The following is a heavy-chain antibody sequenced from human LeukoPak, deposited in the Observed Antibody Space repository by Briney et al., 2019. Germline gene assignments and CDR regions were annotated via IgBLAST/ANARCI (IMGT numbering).Heavy chain of an antibody. CDR3: ARAVVPAAIVY. Sequence: SQTLSLTCSVSGDSVSIITYYWGWIRHRPGRGPEWIGYIYKGRSTSYTPSLKNRVTISVDTSKNQFSLNLDSVTAADTAVYYCARAVVPAAIVYWGQGIPVIVSS. CDR1: GDSVSIITYY. J-gene: IGHJ4*02. V-gene: IGHV4-31*03. CDR2: IYKGRST. D-gene: IGHD2-15*01.